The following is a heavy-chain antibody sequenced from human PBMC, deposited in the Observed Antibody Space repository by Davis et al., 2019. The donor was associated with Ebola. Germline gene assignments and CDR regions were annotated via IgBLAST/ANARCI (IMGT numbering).Heavy chain of an antibody. D-gene: IGHD6-13*01. CDR3: ARRGRAMDV. Sequence: MPSETLSLTCTVSGGSISSYYWSCIRQPPGKGLEWIGYIYSSGSTYYSPSLQSRVTISVDTSKNQFSLKLSSVIAADTAVYYCARRGRAMDVWGQGTTVTVSS. V-gene: IGHV4-59*04. CDR1: GGSISSYY. CDR2: IYSSGST. J-gene: IGHJ6*02.